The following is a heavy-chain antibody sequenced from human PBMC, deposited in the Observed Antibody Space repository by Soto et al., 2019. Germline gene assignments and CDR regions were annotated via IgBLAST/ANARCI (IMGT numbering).Heavy chain of an antibody. V-gene: IGHV3-23*04. CDR3: AKDFRPDGKYDLDY. D-gene: IGHD3-3*01. CDR1: GFTFAGYA. CDR2: TLSDGGTK. Sequence: EVQLVESGGGLVQPGGSLRLSCAASGFTFAGYAMNWVRQAPGRGLEWVAGTLSDGGTKYYADPVKGRFTISRDTSKNTLYLQMNRLRVDDTALYYCAKDFRPDGKYDLDYWGPGTLVVVSS. J-gene: IGHJ4*02.